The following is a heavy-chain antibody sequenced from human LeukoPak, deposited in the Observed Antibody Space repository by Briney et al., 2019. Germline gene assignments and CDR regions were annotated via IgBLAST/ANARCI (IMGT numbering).Heavy chain of an antibody. D-gene: IGHD6-13*01. J-gene: IGHJ5*02. V-gene: IGHV4-59*01. CDR1: GGSISSYY. Sequence: SETLSLTCTVSGGSISSYYWSWIRQPPGKGLEWIGYIYYSGSTNYNPSLKSRVIISMDTSKNQFSLKLSSVTAADTAVYYCAREVGSTWFEWFDPWGQGTLVTVSS. CDR2: IYYSGST. CDR3: AREVGSTWFEWFDP.